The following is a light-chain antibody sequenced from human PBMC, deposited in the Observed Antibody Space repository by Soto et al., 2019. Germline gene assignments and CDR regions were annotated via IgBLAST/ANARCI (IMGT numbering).Light chain of an antibody. Sequence: DIQMTQAPSSLSAYVGDRVTITCRSSQSLRSYLNWYQQKPGKAPKLLIYAAYSLQSGVPSRFSGSGSGTDFTLPISSLPTKDFATYYCQQSYSTPCTFGQGTMVEIK. CDR2: AAY. V-gene: IGKV1-39*01. J-gene: IGKJ1*01. CDR3: QQSYSTPCT. CDR1: QSLRSY.